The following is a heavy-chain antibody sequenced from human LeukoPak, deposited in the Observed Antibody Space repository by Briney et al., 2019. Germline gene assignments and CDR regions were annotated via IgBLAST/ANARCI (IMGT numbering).Heavy chain of an antibody. V-gene: IGHV3-23*01. CDR3: ARGYSGTYRIDY. J-gene: IGHJ4*02. Sequence: GGSLRLSCGGSGFTFSSYAMSWVRQAPGKGLEWVSAISGSGGSTYYADSVKGRFTISRDNSKNTLYLQMNSLRDEDTAVYYCARGYSGTYRIDYWGQGTLVTVSS. D-gene: IGHD1-26*01. CDR1: GFTFSSYA. CDR2: ISGSGGST.